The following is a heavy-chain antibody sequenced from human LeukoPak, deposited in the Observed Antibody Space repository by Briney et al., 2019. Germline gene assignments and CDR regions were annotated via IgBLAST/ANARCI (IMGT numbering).Heavy chain of an antibody. CDR1: GFTFRSCG. V-gene: IGHV3-30*18. J-gene: IGHJ4*02. D-gene: IGHD4-17*01. Sequence: PGGSLRLSCAVSGFTFRSCGMHWVRQAPGKGLEWVAVISYDGSNKYYADSVKGRFTISRDNSKNTLYLQMNSLRTEDTAVYYCAKGSETTHPEVDYWGQGTLVTVSS. CDR3: AKGSETTHPEVDY. CDR2: ISYDGSNK.